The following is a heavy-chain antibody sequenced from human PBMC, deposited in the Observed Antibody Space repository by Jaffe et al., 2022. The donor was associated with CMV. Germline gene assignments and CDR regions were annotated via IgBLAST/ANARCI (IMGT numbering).Heavy chain of an antibody. D-gene: IGHD1-26*01. Sequence: EVQLVESGGGLVQPGGSLRLSCAASGFPFSGNSMNWVRQAPGKGLEYISYISSGGTTVYYADSVKGRFTVSRDNAKNLLYLQMNSLRDEDTAVYYCASPGPLLNSWGQGTLVTVSS. CDR2: ISSGGTTV. J-gene: IGHJ4*02. V-gene: IGHV3-48*02. CDR3: ASPGPLLNS. CDR1: GFPFSGNS.